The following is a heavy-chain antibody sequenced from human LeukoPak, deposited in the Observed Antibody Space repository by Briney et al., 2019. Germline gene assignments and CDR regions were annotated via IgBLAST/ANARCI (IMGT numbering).Heavy chain of an antibody. CDR3: AKGSLRLGELSSWTLDY. J-gene: IGHJ4*02. D-gene: IGHD3-16*02. V-gene: IGHV3-23*01. CDR1: GFTFSTYA. CDR2: ISGSGSST. Sequence: GGSLRLSCAASGFTFSTYAMSWVRQAPGKGLEWVSSISGSGSSTSYADSVKGLFTISRGNSKNTLDLQMNSRRAEDTAIYYCAKGSLRLGELSSWTLDYWGQGTLVTVSS.